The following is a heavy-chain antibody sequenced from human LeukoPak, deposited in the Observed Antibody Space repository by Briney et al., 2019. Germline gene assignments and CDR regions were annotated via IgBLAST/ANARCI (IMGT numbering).Heavy chain of an antibody. V-gene: IGHV4-34*01. Sequence: PSETLSLTCAVYGGSFRGYYWGWIRQPPGKGLEWIGEINHSGSTNYNPSLKSRVTISVDTSKNQFSLKLSSVTAADTAVYYCARGGWFGFWEYYFDYWGQGTLVTVSS. CDR3: ARGGWFGFWEYYFDY. J-gene: IGHJ4*02. CDR1: GGSFRGYY. CDR2: INHSGST. D-gene: IGHD3-10*01.